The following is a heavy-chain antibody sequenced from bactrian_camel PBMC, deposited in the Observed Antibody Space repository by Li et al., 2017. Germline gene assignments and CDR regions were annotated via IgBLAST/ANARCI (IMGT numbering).Heavy chain of an antibody. V-gene: IGHV3S40*01. CDR2: ISSWGTSP. J-gene: IGHJ4*01. D-gene: IGHD7*01. Sequence: VQLVESGGDSVQPGETLRLSCAASGFTFSSYYMSWVRQAPGKGLEWVSAISSWGTSPYYADSVKGRFAISGDSVKNTLYLQMNSLKPEDTATYYCAVRKGTGGVYFDRVDVHFWGQGTQVTVS. CDR1: GFTFSSYY. CDR3: AVRKGTGGVYFDRVDVHF.